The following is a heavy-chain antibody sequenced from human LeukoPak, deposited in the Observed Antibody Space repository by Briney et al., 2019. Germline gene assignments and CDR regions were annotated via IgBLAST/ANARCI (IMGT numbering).Heavy chain of an antibody. CDR2: LYSSGTT. Sequence: GGSLRLSCAASGFSVSSDYMTWVRQAPGKGLHWVSVLYSSGTTVYADSVKGRFSTSRDNSKNTLYLQMNSLKTEDTAVYYCTVRSGSNGDAFDIWGQGTMVTVSS. J-gene: IGHJ3*02. CDR3: TVRSGSNGDAFDI. D-gene: IGHD1-26*01. V-gene: IGHV3-66*01. CDR1: GFSVSSDY.